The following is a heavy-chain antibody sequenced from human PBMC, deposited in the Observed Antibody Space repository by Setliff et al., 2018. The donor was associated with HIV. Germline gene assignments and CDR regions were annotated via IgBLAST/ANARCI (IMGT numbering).Heavy chain of an antibody. CDR3: ARRGAFASGWAGDWFAP. D-gene: IGHD6-19*01. J-gene: IGHJ5*02. V-gene: IGHV4-4*09. CDR2: IYTNERT. CDR1: GGSINKSY. Sequence: SETLSLTCTVSGGSINKSYWNWIRQSPGKGLEWIGYIYTNERTNYNPSLKSRVTISIDTSKNQFFLKLSSVTAEDTAVYYCARRGAFASGWAGDWFAPWGQGALVTVSS.